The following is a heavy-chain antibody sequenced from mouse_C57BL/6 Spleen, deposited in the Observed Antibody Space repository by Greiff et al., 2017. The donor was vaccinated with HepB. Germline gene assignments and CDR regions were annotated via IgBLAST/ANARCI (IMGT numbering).Heavy chain of an antibody. D-gene: IGHD1-1*01. CDR3: ARYDSLITTNYFDY. CDR2: IRNKANGYTT. J-gene: IGHJ2*01. Sequence: EVQRVESGGGLVQPGGSLSLSCAASGFTFTDYYMSWVRQPPGKALEWLGFIRNKANGYTTEYSASVKGRFTISRDNSQSILYLQMNALRAEDSATYYCARYDSLITTNYFDYWGQGTTLTVSS. V-gene: IGHV7-3*01. CDR1: GFTFTDYY.